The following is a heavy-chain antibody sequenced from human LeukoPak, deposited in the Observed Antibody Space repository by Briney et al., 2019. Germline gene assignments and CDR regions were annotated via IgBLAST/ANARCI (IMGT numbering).Heavy chain of an antibody. CDR3: ASGYYDSSGYSVIDY. D-gene: IGHD3-22*01. CDR1: GFTVGSNY. CDR2: IYSGGST. V-gene: IGHV3-53*01. J-gene: IGHJ4*02. Sequence: GGSLRLSCAASGFTVGSNYMSWVRQAPGKGLEWVSLIYSGGSTYYADSVKGRFTISRDISKNTLYLQMNSLRAEDTAVYYCASGYYDSSGYSVIDYWGQGTLVTVSS.